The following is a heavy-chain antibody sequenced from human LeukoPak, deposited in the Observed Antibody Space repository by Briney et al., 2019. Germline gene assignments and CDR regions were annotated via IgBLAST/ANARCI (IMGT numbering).Heavy chain of an antibody. V-gene: IGHV4-39*01. CDR2: IYYSGST. CDR1: GGSISSSSYY. D-gene: IGHD6-13*01. Sequence: SETLSLTCTVSGGSISSSSYYWGWIRQPPGKGLEWIGSIYYSGSTYYNPSLKSRVTISVDTSKNQFSLKLSSVTAADTAVYYCARQVVRYSSSWYYYYYYYMDVWGKGTTVIVSS. J-gene: IGHJ6*03. CDR3: ARQVVRYSSSWYYYYYYYMDV.